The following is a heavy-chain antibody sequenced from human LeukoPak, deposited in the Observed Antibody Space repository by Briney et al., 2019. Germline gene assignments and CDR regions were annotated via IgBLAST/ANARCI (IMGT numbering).Heavy chain of an antibody. CDR1: GYIFTSYY. Sequence: ASVKVSCKASGYIFTSYYIHWVRQAPGQGLEWMGIINPSGGSTTYAQKFQGRVTMTRDTSTSTVYMELSSLRSEDTAVYYCARRGVTMVRGIIIYYFDYWGQGTLVTVSS. V-gene: IGHV1-46*01. CDR3: ARRGVTMVRGIIIYYFDY. D-gene: IGHD3-10*01. J-gene: IGHJ4*02. CDR2: INPSGGST.